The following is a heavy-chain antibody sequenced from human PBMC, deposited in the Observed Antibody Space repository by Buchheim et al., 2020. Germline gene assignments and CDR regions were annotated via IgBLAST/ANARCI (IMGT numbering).Heavy chain of an antibody. CDR2: INSDGSST. CDR3: ARDIVVVPAAMFLYYYYGMDV. Sequence: EVQLVESGGGLVQPGGSLRLSCAASGFTFSSYWMHWVRQAPGKGPVWVSRINSDGSSTSYADSVKGRFTISRDNAKNTLYLQMNSLRAEDTAVYYCARDIVVVPAAMFLYYYYGMDVWGQGTT. CDR1: GFTFSSYW. J-gene: IGHJ6*02. V-gene: IGHV3-74*01. D-gene: IGHD2-2*01.